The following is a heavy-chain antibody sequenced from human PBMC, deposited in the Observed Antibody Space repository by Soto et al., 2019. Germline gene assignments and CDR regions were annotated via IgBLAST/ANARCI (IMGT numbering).Heavy chain of an antibody. Sequence: SETLSLTCAVYGGSFSGYYWSWIRQPPGKGLEWIGEINHSGSTNYNPSLKSRVTISVDTSKNQFSLKLSSVTAADTAVYYCARPYGYDTSWGQGTLVTVSS. CDR1: GGSFSGYY. CDR2: INHSGST. CDR3: ARPYGYDTS. V-gene: IGHV4-34*01. J-gene: IGHJ4*02. D-gene: IGHD3-22*01.